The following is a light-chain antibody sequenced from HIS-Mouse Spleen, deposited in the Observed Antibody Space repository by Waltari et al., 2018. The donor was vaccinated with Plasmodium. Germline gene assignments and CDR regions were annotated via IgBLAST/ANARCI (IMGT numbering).Light chain of an antibody. Sequence: AIRMTQSPSSFSASTGDRVTITCRASQGISSYLAWYQQKPGKAPKLLSYAASTWQSGVPSRLSGSGSGTDFTLTIGFLQSEDFATYYCQQYYSYPYTIGQGTKLEIK. J-gene: IGKJ2*01. V-gene: IGKV1-8*01. CDR1: QGISSY. CDR3: QQYYSYPYT. CDR2: AAS.